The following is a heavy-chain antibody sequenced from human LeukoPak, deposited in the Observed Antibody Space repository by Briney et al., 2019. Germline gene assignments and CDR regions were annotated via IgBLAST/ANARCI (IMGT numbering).Heavy chain of an antibody. CDR1: GYSFATYW. D-gene: IGHD2-2*03. J-gene: IGHJ4*02. V-gene: IGHV5-51*01. CDR3: ARPPSRGYSSSFEY. CDR2: IYPDESNI. Sequence: GESLKISCKGSGYSFATYWVAWVRQMPGKGLEWMGIIYPDESNIRYSPSFQGQVTISADKSISTAYLQWSSLKASDTAIYYCARPPSRGYSSSFEYWGQGTLVTVSS.